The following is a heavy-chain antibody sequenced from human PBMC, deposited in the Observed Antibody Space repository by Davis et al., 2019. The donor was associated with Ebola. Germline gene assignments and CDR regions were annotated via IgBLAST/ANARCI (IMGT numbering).Heavy chain of an antibody. J-gene: IGHJ4*02. CDR3: ARSLMVYGPFRDGYNLRLDH. D-gene: IGHD5-24*01. CDR2: IKQDGSEK. CDR1: GFTFSSYW. Sequence: GGSLRLSCAASGFTFSSYWMSWVRQAPGKGLEWVANIKQDGSEKYYVDSVKGRFTISRDNAKNSLYLQMNSLRAEDTAVYFCARSLMVYGPFRDGYNLRLDHWGQGTLVTVSS. V-gene: IGHV3-7*03.